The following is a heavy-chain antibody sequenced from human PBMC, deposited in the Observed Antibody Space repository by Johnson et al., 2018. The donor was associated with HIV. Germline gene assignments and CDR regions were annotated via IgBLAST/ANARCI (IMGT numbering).Heavy chain of an antibody. D-gene: IGHD3-22*01. V-gene: IGHV3-13*01. CDR2: IGTAGDT. J-gene: IGHJ3*02. CDR3: ARDFNVAYYYDSSGFDAFDI. Sequence: VQLVESGGGVVQPGRSLRLSCAASGFTFSSYDMHWVRQATGKGLEWVSAIGTAGDTYYPGSVKGRFAISRENAKSSLYLQMNRLRAGDTAVYYCARDFNVAYYYDSSGFDAFDIWGQGTMVTVSA. CDR1: GFTFSSYD.